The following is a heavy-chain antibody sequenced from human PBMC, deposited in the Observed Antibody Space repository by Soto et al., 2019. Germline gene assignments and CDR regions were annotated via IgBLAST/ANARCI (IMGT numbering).Heavy chain of an antibody. J-gene: IGHJ1*01. Sequence: EVQLVESGGGLVQPGRSLRLSCAASGFTFDDYAMHWVRQVPGKGLEWVSGINWNSGSIGYGDSVKGRFAISRDNAKNPLHLQMNSQSAEDTPFYYCVKDESINWYSGHFRHWGQGTLVTVSS. CDR3: VKDESINWYSGHFRH. CDR1: GFTFDDYA. V-gene: IGHV3-9*01. D-gene: IGHD6-13*01. CDR2: INWNSGSI.